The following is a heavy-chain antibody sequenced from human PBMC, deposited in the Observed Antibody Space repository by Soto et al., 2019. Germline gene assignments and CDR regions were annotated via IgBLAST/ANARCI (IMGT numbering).Heavy chain of an antibody. V-gene: IGHV3-23*01. CDR2: ISGSGGST. CDR3: AKDRDWNYGTGDY. D-gene: IGHD1-7*01. CDR1: GFTFSSYA. Sequence: EVQLLESGGGLVQPGGSLRLSCAASGFTFSSYAMSWVRQAPGKRLEWVSAISGSGGSTYYADSVKGRFTISRDNSKNTLYRQMNSLRAEDTAVYYCAKDRDWNYGTGDYWGQGTLVTVSS. J-gene: IGHJ4*02.